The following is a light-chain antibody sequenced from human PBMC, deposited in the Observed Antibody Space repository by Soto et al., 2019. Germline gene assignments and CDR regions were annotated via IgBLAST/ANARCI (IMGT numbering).Light chain of an antibody. CDR3: QQYNNWPQT. CDR1: QNVSSN. J-gene: IGKJ1*01. V-gene: IGKV3-15*01. Sequence: EIGMTQSQATLSVSPGERATLSCRASQNVSSNLAWHQQKPGQAPRLLIYGASTRATGIPARVSGSGSGTEFTLTISSLQSEDFAVYYCQQYNNWPQTFGQGTKVEIK. CDR2: GAS.